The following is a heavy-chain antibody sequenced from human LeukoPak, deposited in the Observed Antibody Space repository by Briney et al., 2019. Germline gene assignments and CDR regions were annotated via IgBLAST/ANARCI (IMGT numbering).Heavy chain of an antibody. CDR2: ISSSSNTI. Sequence: GGSLRLSCAPSGFTFSTYTMNWVRPAPGKGLEWVSSISSSSNTIYYADSVNGRFTISRDNAKNSLYLQMNSLRDEDTAVYYCAGAMVRAYGMDVWGQGTTVTVSS. V-gene: IGHV3-48*02. D-gene: IGHD3-10*01. CDR3: AGAMVRAYGMDV. J-gene: IGHJ6*02. CDR1: GFTFSTYT.